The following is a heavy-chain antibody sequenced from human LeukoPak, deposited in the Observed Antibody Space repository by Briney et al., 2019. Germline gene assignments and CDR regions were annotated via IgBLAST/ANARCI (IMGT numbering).Heavy chain of an antibody. CDR2: IYYSGST. D-gene: IGHD4-17*01. V-gene: IGHV4-39*07. CDR1: GGSISSSSYY. J-gene: IGHJ2*01. CDR3: ARVPLLYGDGPDWYFDL. Sequence: SQTLSLTCTVSGGSISSSSYYWGWIRQPPGKGLEWIGSIYYSGSTYYNPSLKSRVTISVDTSKNQFSLKLSSVTAADTAVYYCARVPLLYGDGPDWYFDLWGRGTLVTVSS.